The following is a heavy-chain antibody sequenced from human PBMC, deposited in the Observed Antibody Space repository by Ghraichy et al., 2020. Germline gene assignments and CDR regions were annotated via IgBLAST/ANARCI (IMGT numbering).Heavy chain of an antibody. D-gene: IGHD6-13*01. J-gene: IGHJ6*02. CDR3: ARDGTAAGPYYYGMDV. Sequence: GGSLRLSCAASGFTFSRFDMHWVRQATGKGLEWVSGIGTAGDTYYPGSVKGRFTISRDNAKNSLYLQMNSLRVGDTAVYYCARDGTAAGPYYYGMDVWGQGTTVTVSS. CDR2: IGTAGDT. V-gene: IGHV3-13*04. CDR1: GFTFSRFD.